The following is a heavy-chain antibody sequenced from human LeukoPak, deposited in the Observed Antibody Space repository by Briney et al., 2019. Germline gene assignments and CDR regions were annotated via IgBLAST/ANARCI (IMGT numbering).Heavy chain of an antibody. V-gene: IGHV3-21*01. D-gene: IGHD1-1*01. CDR2: ISSSSSYI. J-gene: IGHJ4*02. CDR3: ARDLVGLGTFDY. Sequence: PGGSLRLSCAASGFTFSSYSMNWVRQAPGKGLEWVSSISSSSSYIYYADSVKGRFTISRDNAKNSLYLQMNSLRAEDTAVYYCARDLVGLGTFDYWGQGTLVTVSS. CDR1: GFTFSSYS.